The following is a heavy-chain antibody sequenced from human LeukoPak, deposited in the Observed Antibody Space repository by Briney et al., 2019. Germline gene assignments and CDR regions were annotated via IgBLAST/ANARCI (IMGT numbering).Heavy chain of an antibody. CDR2: ISYDDNNE. CDR3: ARGYYYGSKTYAYFDT. Sequence: GGSLRLSCAASGFTFSSYAMRWVRQAPGKGLDWVAMISYDDNNENYADSVKGRFTISRDISRNTLYLQMNSLRAEDTAIYYCARGYYYGSKTYAYFDTWGQGTLVTVSS. V-gene: IGHV3-30*04. J-gene: IGHJ4*02. D-gene: IGHD3-10*01. CDR1: GFTFSSYA.